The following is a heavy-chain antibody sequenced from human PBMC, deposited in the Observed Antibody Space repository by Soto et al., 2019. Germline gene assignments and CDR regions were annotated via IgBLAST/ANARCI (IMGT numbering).Heavy chain of an antibody. J-gene: IGHJ6*02. CDR3: ARDPPITGSLRGTPLMAV. V-gene: IGHV1-18*04. CDR2: ISAYNGNI. CDR1: GYSFTSYG. D-gene: IGHD1-20*01. Sequence: QIQLVQSGAEVKKPGASVKVSCKASGYSFTSYGISWVRQAPGQGLEWMGWISAYNGNINYEQKFRGRVAMTTDTSTNTAYLELRTLRSDDAAVYYCARDPPITGSLRGTPLMAVWGQGTTVTVSS.